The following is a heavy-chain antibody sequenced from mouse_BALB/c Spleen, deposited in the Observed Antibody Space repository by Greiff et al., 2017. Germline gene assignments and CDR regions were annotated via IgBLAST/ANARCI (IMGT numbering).Heavy chain of an antibody. CDR3: ARRRGSGYGVYAMDY. CDR1: GFTFSSFG. Sequence: EVKLVESGGGLVQPGGSRKLSCAASGFTFSSFGMHWVRQAPEKGLEWVAYISSGSSTIYYADTVKGRFTISRDNPKNTLFLQMTSLRSEDTAMYYCARRRGSGYGVYAMDYWGQGTSVTVSS. V-gene: IGHV5-17*02. J-gene: IGHJ4*01. CDR2: ISSGSSTI. D-gene: IGHD3-1*01.